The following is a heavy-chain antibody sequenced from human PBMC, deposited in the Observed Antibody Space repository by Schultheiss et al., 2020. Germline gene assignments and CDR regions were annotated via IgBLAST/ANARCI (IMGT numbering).Heavy chain of an antibody. CDR3: ARVRYCSSTSCYPEFDY. Sequence: SETLSLTCTVSGGSISSYYWGWIRQPPGKGLEWIGYIYYSGSTYYNPSLKSRVTISVDTSKNQFSLKLSSVTAADTAVYYCARVRYCSSTSCYPEFDYWGQGTLVTVSS. J-gene: IGHJ4*02. CDR2: IYYSGST. D-gene: IGHD2-2*01. CDR1: GGSISSYY. V-gene: IGHV4-59*08.